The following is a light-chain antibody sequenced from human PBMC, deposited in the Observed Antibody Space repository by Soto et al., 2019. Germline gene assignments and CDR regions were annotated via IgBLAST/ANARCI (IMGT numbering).Light chain of an antibody. CDR3: YSYGGSYTWV. Sequence: QSALTQPRSVSGSPGQSVTISCTGTSGDVGGYNFVSWYQQHPGKAPTLMIFDGSQRPSGVPDRFSGSKSGNTASLTISGRQADDEAGYSCYSYGGSYTWVFGGGTKLTVL. V-gene: IGLV2-11*01. CDR1: SGDVGGYNF. J-gene: IGLJ3*02. CDR2: DGS.